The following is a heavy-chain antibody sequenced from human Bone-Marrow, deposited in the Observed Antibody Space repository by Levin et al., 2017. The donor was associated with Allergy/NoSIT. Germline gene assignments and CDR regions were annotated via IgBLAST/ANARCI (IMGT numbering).Heavy chain of an antibody. Sequence: GESLKISCKASGYTFTSYDINWVRQATGQGLEWMGWMNPNSGNTGYAQKFQGRVTMTRNTSISTAYMELSSLRSEDTAVYYCARRGGYSYGPHYYYYGMDVWGQGTTVTVSS. V-gene: IGHV1-8*01. CDR3: ARRGGYSYGPHYYYYGMDV. J-gene: IGHJ6*02. D-gene: IGHD5-18*01. CDR1: GYTFTSYD. CDR2: MNPNSGNT.